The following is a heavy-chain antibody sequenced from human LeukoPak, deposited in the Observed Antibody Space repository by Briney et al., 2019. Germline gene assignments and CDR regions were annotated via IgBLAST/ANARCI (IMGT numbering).Heavy chain of an antibody. CDR2: IKSKTDGGTT. CDR3: TTDPHYGDYYFDY. Sequence: GGSLRLSCAASGFTFSNAWMSWVRQAPGKGLEWVGHIKSKTDGGTTDYAAPVKGRFTISRDDSKNTLYLQMNSLKTEDTAVYYCTTDPHYGDYYFDYWGQGTLATVSS. J-gene: IGHJ4*02. D-gene: IGHD4-17*01. V-gene: IGHV3-15*01. CDR1: GFTFSNAW.